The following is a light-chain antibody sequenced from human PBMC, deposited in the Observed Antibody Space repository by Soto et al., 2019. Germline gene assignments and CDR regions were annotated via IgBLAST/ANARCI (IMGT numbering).Light chain of an antibody. Sequence: QSALTQPPSASGSPGQSVTISCTGTSSDVGGYNDVSWYQQHPGKAPKLMSYEVIKRPSGVPDRFSGSKSGNTASLTVSGLQAEDEADYYCSSYPLFGGGTKLTVL. CDR1: SSDVGGYND. J-gene: IGLJ2*01. CDR3: SSYPL. CDR2: EVI. V-gene: IGLV2-8*01.